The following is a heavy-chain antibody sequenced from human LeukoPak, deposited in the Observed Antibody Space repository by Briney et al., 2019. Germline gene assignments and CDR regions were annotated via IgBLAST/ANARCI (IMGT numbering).Heavy chain of an antibody. J-gene: IGHJ4*02. V-gene: IGHV4-61*02. CDR3: ARASLYSSSWYTFSY. D-gene: IGHD6-13*01. Sequence: SQTLSLTCTVSGGSISSGSYYWSWIRQPAGKGLEWIGRIYTSGSTNYNPSLKSRVTISVDTSKNQFSLKLSSVTAADTAVYYCARASLYSSSWYTFSYWGQGTLVTVSS. CDR2: IYTSGST. CDR1: GGSISSGSYY.